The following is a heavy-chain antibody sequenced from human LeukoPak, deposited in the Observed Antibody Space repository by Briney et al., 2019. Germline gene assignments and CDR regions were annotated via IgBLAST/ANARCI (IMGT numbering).Heavy chain of an antibody. CDR2: IKQAGSEK. CDR1: GFTFSTYW. V-gene: IGHV3-7*04. CDR3: ARGGFYTDPDAFDV. Sequence: GGSLRLSCAASGFTFSTYWMSGVRQPPGKGLEWLANIKQAGSEKYYVDSVKGRLTISRDNTKNSLSLQMNSLRVEDTAVYYCARGGFYTDPDAFDVWGQGTMVTVSS. D-gene: IGHD2/OR15-2a*01. J-gene: IGHJ3*01.